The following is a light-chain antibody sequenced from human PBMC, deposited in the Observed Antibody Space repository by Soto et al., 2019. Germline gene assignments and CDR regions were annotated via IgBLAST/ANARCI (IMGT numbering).Light chain of an antibody. CDR3: QQYGYSPIT. CDR1: QSVSSNY. V-gene: IGKV3-20*01. CDR2: GAS. Sequence: EVVLTHSPGTLSLSSGERATLSCMAGQSVSSNYLAWYQQKPGQAPRLLIYGASSRATGIPDKFSGSGSGTDFTLTIDGLEPEDFAVYYCQQYGYSPITFGQGTRLEIK. J-gene: IGKJ5*01.